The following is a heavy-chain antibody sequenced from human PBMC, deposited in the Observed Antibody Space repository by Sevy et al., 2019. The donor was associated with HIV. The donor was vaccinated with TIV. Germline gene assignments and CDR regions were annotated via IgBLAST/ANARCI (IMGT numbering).Heavy chain of an antibody. CDR2: IYPDDSNT. V-gene: IGHV5-51*01. Sequence: GESLKISCKGSGYNFFDYWIGWVRQMPGKGLEWMGIIYPDDSNTRYSPSFQGQVTISADKSIKTAYLQWSSLKASDTAMYYCASFAAPALEHNWFDPWGQGTLVTVSS. J-gene: IGHJ5*02. CDR1: GYNFFDYW. CDR3: ASFAAPALEHNWFDP. D-gene: IGHD1-1*01.